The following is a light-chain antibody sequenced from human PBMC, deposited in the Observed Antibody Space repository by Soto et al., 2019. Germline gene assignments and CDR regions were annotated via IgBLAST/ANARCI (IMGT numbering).Light chain of an antibody. CDR1: QSVNSN. CDR3: QQYASWPLT. J-gene: IGKJ4*01. CDR2: GAS. V-gene: IGKV3-15*01. Sequence: ETVTTQYPATLSVSPGERATLSCRASQSVNSNLAWYQQESGQPPRLLVFGASTRATGVPARFSGSGSGTEFTLTISGLQSEDFAVYFCQQYASWPLTFGGGTKVDIK.